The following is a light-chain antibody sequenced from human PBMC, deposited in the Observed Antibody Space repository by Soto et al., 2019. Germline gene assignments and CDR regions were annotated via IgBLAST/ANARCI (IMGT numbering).Light chain of an antibody. V-gene: IGKV3-15*01. CDR3: QQYNNWTPYT. CDR1: QGVNSN. J-gene: IGKJ2*01. CDR2: GAD. Sequence: EIVMTQSPVTLSVSPGERATLSCRASQGVNSNVAWYQQKPGQAPRLLIYGADTRATGVPARFSGSGSGKEFTLTISSLQSEDFAVYYCQQYNNWTPYTFGQGTKLDIK.